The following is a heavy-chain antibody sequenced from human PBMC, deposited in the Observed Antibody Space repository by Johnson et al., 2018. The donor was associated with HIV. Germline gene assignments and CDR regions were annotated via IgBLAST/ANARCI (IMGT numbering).Heavy chain of an antibody. V-gene: IGHV3-64*01. CDR3: ARGWELLTPAFDI. CDR1: GFTFSSYA. D-gene: IGHD1-26*01. CDR2: ISSNGGST. J-gene: IGHJ3*02. Sequence: VQLVESGGGLVQPGGSLRRSCAASGFTFSSYAMHWVRQAPGTGLEYVSAISSNGGSTYYANSVKGRFTISRDNSKNTLYLQMGSLRAEDMAVYYCARGWELLTPAFDIWGQGTMVTVSS.